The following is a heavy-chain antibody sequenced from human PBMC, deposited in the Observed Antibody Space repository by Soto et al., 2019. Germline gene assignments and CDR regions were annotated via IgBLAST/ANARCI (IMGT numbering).Heavy chain of an antibody. CDR3: AKDQATVTSAFDS. CDR1: GFTFSNYG. V-gene: IGHV3-30*18. J-gene: IGHJ4*02. CDR2: ISNDGSNK. D-gene: IGHD4-17*01. Sequence: PGGSLRLSCEVCGFTFSNYGMHWVLQAPGKGLEWVAVISNDGSNKYYADSVKGQFTISRDNSKNTMYLQMNSLRAEDTAVYYCAKDQATVTSAFDSWRQGTLVTVSS.